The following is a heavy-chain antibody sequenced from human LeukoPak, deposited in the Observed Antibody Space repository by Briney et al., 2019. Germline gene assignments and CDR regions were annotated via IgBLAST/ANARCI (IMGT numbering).Heavy chain of an antibody. J-gene: IGHJ6*03. Sequence: GGSLRLSCAASGFTFSSYAMHWVRQAPGKGLEWVAVISYDGSNKYYADSVKGRFTISRDNSKNTLYLQMNSLRAEDTAVYYCAKGRGYYYYYYMDVWGKGTTVTISS. V-gene: IGHV3-30*04. CDR3: AKGRGYYYYYYMDV. CDR1: GFTFSSYA. CDR2: ISYDGSNK.